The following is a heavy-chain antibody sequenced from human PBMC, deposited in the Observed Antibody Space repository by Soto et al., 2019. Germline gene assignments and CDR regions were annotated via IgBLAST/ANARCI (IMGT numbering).Heavy chain of an antibody. CDR1: GYTFTSYG. CDR3: VRRHVSATGIDWFDP. Sequence: ASVKVSCKASGYTFTSYGIHWVRQAPGQRLECMGWINAANGDTKYSPKFQGRVTITRXTXXSXXXMXLXXLRSEDTAVYYCVRRHVSATGIDWFDPWGQGTLVTVSS. CDR2: INAANGDT. D-gene: IGHD6-13*01. V-gene: IGHV1-3*01. J-gene: IGHJ5*02.